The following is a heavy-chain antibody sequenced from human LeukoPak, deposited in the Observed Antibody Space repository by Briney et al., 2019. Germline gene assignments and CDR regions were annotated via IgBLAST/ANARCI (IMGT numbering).Heavy chain of an antibody. CDR3: AELGITMIGGV. Sequence: GGSLRLSCAASGFTFNKHWMSWIRQAPGKGLEWVATIREDGTEKKYVDSVKGRFTISRDNAKNSPYLQMNSLRAEDTAVYYCAELGITMIGGVWGKGTTVTISS. CDR1: GFTFNKHW. V-gene: IGHV3-7*01. D-gene: IGHD3-10*02. J-gene: IGHJ6*04. CDR2: IREDGTEK.